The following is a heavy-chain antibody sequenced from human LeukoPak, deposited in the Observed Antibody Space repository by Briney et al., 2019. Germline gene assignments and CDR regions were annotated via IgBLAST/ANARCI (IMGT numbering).Heavy chain of an antibody. CDR1: GFTFSSYG. Sequence: PGGSLRLSCAASGFTFSSYGMHWVRQAPGKGLEWVAVISYDGSNKYYADSVKGRFTISRDNSKNTLYLRMNSLRAEDTAVYYCAKGYIDIVGATAYYFDYWGQGTLVTVSS. CDR3: AKGYIDIVGATAYYFDY. V-gene: IGHV3-30*18. J-gene: IGHJ4*02. CDR2: ISYDGSNK. D-gene: IGHD1-26*01.